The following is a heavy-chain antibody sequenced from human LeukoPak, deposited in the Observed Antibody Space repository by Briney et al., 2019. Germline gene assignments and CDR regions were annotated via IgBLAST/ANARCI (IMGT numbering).Heavy chain of an antibody. CDR1: GGSISSSSYF. V-gene: IGHV4-39*01. Sequence: PSETLSLTCTVSGGSISSSSYFWGWIRQPPGKGLAWIGSIYYGGNTYYNPSLESRVTISVDTSKNQFSLKLSSVTAADTAVFYCARHGCSGTSCSIDYWGQGTLVTVSS. CDR3: ARHGCSGTSCSIDY. CDR2: IYYGGNT. J-gene: IGHJ4*02. D-gene: IGHD2-2*01.